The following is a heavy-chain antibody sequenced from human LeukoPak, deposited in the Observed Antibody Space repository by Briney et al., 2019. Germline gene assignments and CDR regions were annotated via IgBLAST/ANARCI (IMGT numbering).Heavy chain of an antibody. CDR3: ARDMGRGGGNDY. CDR1: GGSFSGYY. V-gene: IGHV4-34*01. Sequence: SETLSLTCAVYGGSFSGYYWSWLRQPPGKGLEGVGEINHSGSTYYNPSLKSRVTISVDTSKNQFSLKLGSVTAADTAVYYCARDMGRGGGNDYWGQGTLVTVSS. J-gene: IGHJ4*02. CDR2: INHSGST. D-gene: IGHD3-16*01.